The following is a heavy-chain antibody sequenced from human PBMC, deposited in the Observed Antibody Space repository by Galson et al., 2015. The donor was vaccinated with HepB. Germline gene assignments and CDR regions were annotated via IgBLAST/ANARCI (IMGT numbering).Heavy chain of an antibody. CDR2: ISYDGSNK. V-gene: IGHV3-30*18. J-gene: IGHJ3*02. Sequence: SLRLSCAASGFTFSSYGMHWVRQAPGKGLEWVAVISYDGSNKYYADSVKGRFTISRDNSKNTLYLQMNSLRAEDTAVYYCAKDLGGIAVAGDAFDIWGQGTMVTVSS. CDR3: AKDLGGIAVAGDAFDI. D-gene: IGHD6-19*01. CDR1: GFTFSSYG.